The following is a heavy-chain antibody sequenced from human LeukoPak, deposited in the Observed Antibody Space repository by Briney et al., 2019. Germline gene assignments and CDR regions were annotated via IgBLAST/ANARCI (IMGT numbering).Heavy chain of an antibody. CDR3: ARANDLIDY. V-gene: IGHV3-74*03. Sequence: GGSLRLSCAASGFTYTDYWIHWVRQAPGKGLVWVSGINGRGIHTTYADSVKGRFTISRDNAKNSLYLQMNSLRAEDTAVYYCARANDLIDYWGQGTLVTVSS. J-gene: IGHJ4*02. CDR1: GFTYTDYW. CDR2: INGRGIHT.